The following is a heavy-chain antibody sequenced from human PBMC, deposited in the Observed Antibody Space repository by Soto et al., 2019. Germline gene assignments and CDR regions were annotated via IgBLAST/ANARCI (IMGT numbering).Heavy chain of an antibody. CDR3: AKATATGGGAFDI. J-gene: IGHJ3*02. V-gene: IGHV3-23*01. CDR2: ILVDGRT. CDR1: GFICGSYD. D-gene: IGHD2-8*02. Sequence: GGSLRLSCAASGFICGSYDMSWVRQVPGKGLEWVSTILVDGRTFYVDSVKGRFTISRDSSQNTVYLQMNSLTAGDTALYYCAKATATGGGAFDICGQGTKVTVSS.